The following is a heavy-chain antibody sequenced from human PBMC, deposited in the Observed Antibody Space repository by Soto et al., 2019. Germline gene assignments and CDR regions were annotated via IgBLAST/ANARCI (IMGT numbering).Heavy chain of an antibody. Sequence: GGSLRLSCAASGFTFSDYYISWIRQAPGKGLEWVSYISSSSSYTNYADSVKGRFTISRDNAKNSLYLQMNSLRAEDTAVYYCARDIGGSSGSLGFFGMDVWGQGTTVTVSS. D-gene: IGHD6-6*01. V-gene: IGHV3-11*06. CDR2: ISSSSSYT. CDR1: GFTFSDYY. CDR3: ARDIGGSSGSLGFFGMDV. J-gene: IGHJ6*02.